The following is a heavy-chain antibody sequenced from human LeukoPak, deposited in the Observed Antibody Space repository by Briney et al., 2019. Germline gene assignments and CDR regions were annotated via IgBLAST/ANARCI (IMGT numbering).Heavy chain of an antibody. J-gene: IGHJ3*02. V-gene: IGHV1-18*01. CDR2: ISAKNGNT. Sequence: ASVKVSCKASGYTFTTYGISWVRQAPGQGLEWVGWISAKNGNTNYGQDFQGRVTVTRDTSTSTVYMELRRPRSDDTAVYYCARARPQNYDSSRYYSAAFDIWGQGTMVTVSS. CDR3: ARARPQNYDSSRYYSAAFDI. D-gene: IGHD3-22*01. CDR1: GYTFTTYG.